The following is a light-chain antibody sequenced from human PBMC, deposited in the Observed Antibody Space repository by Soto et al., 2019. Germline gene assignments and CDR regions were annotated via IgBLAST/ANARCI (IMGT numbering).Light chain of an antibody. Sequence: DIQLTQSPSSVSASVGDRVTISCRASQDIRRWLAWYQQKPGKAPKLLMYAASSLQSGVPSRFSGSGSGTDFTLTINRLQPEDFSTYYCQQSYSNPQTFGQGTKVDIK. J-gene: IGKJ1*01. CDR1: QDIRRW. CDR3: QQSYSNPQT. CDR2: AAS. V-gene: IGKV1-12*01.